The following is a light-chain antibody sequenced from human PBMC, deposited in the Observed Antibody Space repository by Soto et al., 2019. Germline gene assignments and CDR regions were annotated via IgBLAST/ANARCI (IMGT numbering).Light chain of an antibody. J-gene: IGKJ5*01. CDR2: GAF. CDR3: QQRNIRPPVT. V-gene: IGKV3-11*01. Sequence: EIVLTQSPATLSVSPWERATLSCRASQSVANFVAWYQQKPGQAPRLLLYGAFNRATGIPARFSGSGSGTDFTLTISSLEPEDSAVYYCQQRNIRPPVTFGHGTRLEIK. CDR1: QSVANF.